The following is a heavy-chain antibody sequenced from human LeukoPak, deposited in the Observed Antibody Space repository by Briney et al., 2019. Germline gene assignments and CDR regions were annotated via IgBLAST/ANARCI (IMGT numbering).Heavy chain of an antibody. V-gene: IGHV3-33*01. CDR2: IWYDGSNK. D-gene: IGHD2-21*02. J-gene: IGHJ4*02. Sequence: GGSLRLSCAASGLTFSSYGMHWVRQAPGKGLEWVAVIWYDGSNKYYADSVKGRFTISRDNSKNTLYLQMNSLRAEDTAVYYCARGVVVTAITDVFDYWGQGTLVTVSS. CDR3: ARGVVVTAITDVFDY. CDR1: GLTFSSYG.